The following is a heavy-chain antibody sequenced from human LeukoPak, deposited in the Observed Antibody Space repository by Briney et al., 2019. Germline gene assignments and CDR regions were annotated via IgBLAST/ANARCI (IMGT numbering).Heavy chain of an antibody. CDR3: ARGLPSIAALSTI. Sequence: SETLSLTCTVSGGSISGYYWSWIRQPPGKGLEWIGNINDSGSTNYNPSLVSRVTISVEKFKNHFSRKLTSVTAADTAVYYCARGLPSIAALSTIWGQGTLVTVSS. CDR1: GGSISGYY. CDR2: INDSGST. V-gene: IGHV4-59*08. J-gene: IGHJ3*02. D-gene: IGHD6-6*01.